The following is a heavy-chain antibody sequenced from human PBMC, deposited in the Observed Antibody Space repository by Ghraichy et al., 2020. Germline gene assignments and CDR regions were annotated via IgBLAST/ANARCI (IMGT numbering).Heavy chain of an antibody. J-gene: IGHJ4*02. V-gene: IGHV4-30-2*01. CDR3: ARGGGPFDY. Sequence: SQTLSLTCSVSGGSISSNNYSWNWIRQPPGRGLECIGYIYRSGSTYYNTSLKSRVPMSVDRSKNQFSLKLSSVTAADTAVYYCARGGGPFDYWGPGTLVTVSS. CDR2: IYRSGST. CDR1: GGSISSNNYS. D-gene: IGHD3-16*01.